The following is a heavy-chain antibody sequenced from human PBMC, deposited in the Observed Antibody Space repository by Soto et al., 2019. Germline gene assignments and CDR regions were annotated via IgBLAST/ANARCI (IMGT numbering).Heavy chain of an antibody. D-gene: IGHD6-13*01. V-gene: IGHV3-30-3*01. Sequence: QVQLVESGGGVVQPGRSLRLSCAASGFTFSIYAMHWVRQAPGKGLAWVAVISYDGSNKYYADSVKGRFTISRDNSKNTLYLQMNSLRAADTAVYYCARGPIAAAGTYYYGMDVWGQGTTVTVSS. CDR3: ARGPIAAAGTYYYGMDV. J-gene: IGHJ6*02. CDR2: ISYDGSNK. CDR1: GFTFSIYA.